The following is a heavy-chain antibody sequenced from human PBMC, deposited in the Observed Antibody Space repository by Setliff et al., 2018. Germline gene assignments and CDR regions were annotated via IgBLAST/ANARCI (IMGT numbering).Heavy chain of an antibody. V-gene: IGHV1-2*02. CDR1: GYTFTGYY. CDR2: INPNSGGT. CDR3: ARGAGWSNPSDY. Sequence: GASVKVSCKASGYTFTGYYMHWVRQAPGQGLEWMGWINPNSGGTNYAEKFQGRVSMTRDTSTSTAYMELSSLRSDDTAVYYCARGAGWSNPSDYWGQGTLVTVSS. D-gene: IGHD2-8*02. J-gene: IGHJ4*02.